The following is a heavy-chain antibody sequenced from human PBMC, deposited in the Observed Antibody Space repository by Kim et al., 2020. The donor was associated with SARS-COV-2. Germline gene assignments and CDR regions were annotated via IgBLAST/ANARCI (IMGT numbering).Heavy chain of an antibody. D-gene: IGHD3-10*01. CDR2: ITFVGSFK. J-gene: IGHJ3*01. Sequence: GGSLRLSCGAPGSTFNTYGMHRVCKAPGKGLEWVADITFVGSFKYYEDPVKGQFTVSRDWPNNTLHPQMRSLRAEVTPLFYCAKSSVYCWFGIGFRTFD. CDR1: GSTFNTYG. V-gene: IGHV3-30*18. CDR3: AKSSVYCWFGIGFRTFD.